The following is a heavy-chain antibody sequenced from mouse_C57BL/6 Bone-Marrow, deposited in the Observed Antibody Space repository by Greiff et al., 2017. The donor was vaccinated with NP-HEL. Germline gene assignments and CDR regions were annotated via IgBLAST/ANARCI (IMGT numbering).Heavy chain of an antibody. CDR1: GYAFTNYL. D-gene: IGHD1-1*01. Sequence: VQLQQSGAELVRPGTSVKVSCKASGYAFTNYLIEWVKQRPGQGLEWIGVINPGSGGTNYNEKFKGKATLTADKSSSTAYMQLSSLTSEDSAVYFCAIVGYYGSSYVAYWGQGTLVTVSA. J-gene: IGHJ3*01. CDR3: AIVGYYGSSYVAY. V-gene: IGHV1-54*01. CDR2: INPGSGGT.